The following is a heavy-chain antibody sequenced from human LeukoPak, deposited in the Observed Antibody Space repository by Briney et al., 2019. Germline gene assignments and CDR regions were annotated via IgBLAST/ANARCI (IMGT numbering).Heavy chain of an antibody. Sequence: SETLSLTCTVSGGSISSSSSYWGWIRQSPGKGLEWIGSLYYSGSINYNPYYSGSINYNPSLKSRVSVSVDTSKNQFSLKLSSVAAADTAVYYCARCFRHYYGSGSLIGLDVWGQGTTVTVSS. CDR1: GGSISSSSSY. J-gene: IGHJ6*02. CDR2: LYYSGSINYNPYYSGSI. V-gene: IGHV4-39*07. D-gene: IGHD3-10*01. CDR3: ARCFRHYYGSGSLIGLDV.